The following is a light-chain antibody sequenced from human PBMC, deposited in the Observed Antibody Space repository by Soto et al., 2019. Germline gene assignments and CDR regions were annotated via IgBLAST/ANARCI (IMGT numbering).Light chain of an antibody. CDR1: QSISNH. Sequence: DIQMTQSPSSLYASVEDRVIITCRASQSISNHLNWYQQKPGKAPKLLIFAASSLQSCVPSRFSGSRSGPDFTLTTSSLQPEDFATYDCQQSYSSPPTFGQGTKVEIK. V-gene: IGKV1-39*01. CDR3: QQSYSSPPT. J-gene: IGKJ1*01. CDR2: AAS.